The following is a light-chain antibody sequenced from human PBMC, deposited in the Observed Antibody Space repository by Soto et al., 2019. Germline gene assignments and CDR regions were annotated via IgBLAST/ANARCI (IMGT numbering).Light chain of an antibody. Sequence: QSVLTQQPSASGTPGQRVTLSCSGSSSNIESNTVTWYQQLPGTAPKLVIYSNYDRPSGVPDRFSGSTSCTSASLVIRGLQSEDGADYYCAAWDDILNGYVLGGGTKVTVL. V-gene: IGLV1-44*01. CDR2: SNY. J-gene: IGLJ1*01. CDR3: AAWDDILNGYV. CDR1: SSNIESNT.